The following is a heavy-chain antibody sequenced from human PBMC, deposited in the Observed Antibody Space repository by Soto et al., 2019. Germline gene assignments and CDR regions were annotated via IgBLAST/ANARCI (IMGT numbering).Heavy chain of an antibody. Sequence: QPGGSLRLSCAASGFTVSSNYMSWVRQAPGKGLEWVSVIYSGGSTYYADSVKGRFTISRDNSKNTLYLQMNSLRAEDTAVYYCARDPGGYSLDYYYYYGMDVWGQGTTVTVSS. CDR2: IYSGGST. J-gene: IGHJ6*02. V-gene: IGHV3-53*01. CDR1: GFTVSSNY. D-gene: IGHD3-22*01. CDR3: ARDPGGYSLDYYYYYGMDV.